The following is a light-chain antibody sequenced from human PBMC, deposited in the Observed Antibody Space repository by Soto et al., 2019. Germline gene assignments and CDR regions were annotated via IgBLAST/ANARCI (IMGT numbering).Light chain of an antibody. J-gene: IGKJ1*01. Sequence: DIQMTQSPSSLSASIGDRVTISCRASQGISNDSAWYQQKTGKVPYLLIYAASTSHSGIPSRFRGSGSGTDFTLTISSLQPEDFATYYCQNYNSAPRTFGQGTKVDIK. CDR3: QNYNSAPRT. CDR2: AAS. CDR1: QGISND. V-gene: IGKV1-27*01.